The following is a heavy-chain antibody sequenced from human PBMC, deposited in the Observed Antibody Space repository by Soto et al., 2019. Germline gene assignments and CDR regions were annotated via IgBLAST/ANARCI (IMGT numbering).Heavy chain of an antibody. CDR3: AKEVHCGGGSCSWSEGFDY. J-gene: IGHJ4*02. CDR2: ISYEGSHT. V-gene: IGHV3-30*18. D-gene: IGHD2-15*01. Sequence: QVQLVESGGGVVQPGRSLRLCCAASGFIFSSYGMHWVRQAPGKGLEWVAVISYEGSHTYYADSVKGRFTITRDNSKNTLYLQMNSLRPEDTAGYYCAKEVHCGGGSCSWSEGFDYWGQGTLLTVSS. CDR1: GFIFSSYG.